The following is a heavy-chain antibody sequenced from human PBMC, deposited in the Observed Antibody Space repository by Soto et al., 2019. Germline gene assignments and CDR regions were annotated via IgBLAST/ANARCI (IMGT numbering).Heavy chain of an antibody. J-gene: IGHJ5*02. CDR1: GGSISSGDYY. D-gene: IGHD6-6*01. Sequence: SETLSLTCTVSGGSISSGDYYWSWIRQPPGKGLEWIGYIYYSGSTYYNPSLKSRVTISVDTSKNQFSLKLSSVTAADTAVYYCARERGRSIAARPYNWFDPWGQGTLVTVSS. V-gene: IGHV4-30-4*01. CDR2: IYYSGST. CDR3: ARERGRSIAARPYNWFDP.